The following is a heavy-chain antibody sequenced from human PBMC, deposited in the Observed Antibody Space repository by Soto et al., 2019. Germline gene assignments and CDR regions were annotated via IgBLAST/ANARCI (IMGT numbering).Heavy chain of an antibody. CDR3: ARDRRWLVREGFDY. D-gene: IGHD6-19*01. V-gene: IGHV3-64*01. CDR1: GFTFSSYA. Sequence: SGGSLRLSCAASGFTFSSYAMHWVRQAPGKGLEYVSAISSNGGSTYYANSVKGRFTISRDNSKNTLYLQMGSLRAEDMAVYYCARDRRWLVREGFDYWGQGTLVTVSS. CDR2: ISSNGGST. J-gene: IGHJ4*02.